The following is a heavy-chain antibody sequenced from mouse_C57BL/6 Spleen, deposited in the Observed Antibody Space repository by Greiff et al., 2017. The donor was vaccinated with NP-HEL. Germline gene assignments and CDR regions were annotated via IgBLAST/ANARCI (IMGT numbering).Heavy chain of an antibody. CDR3: ASDLLYG. CDR2: INPNNGGT. Sequence: EVQLQQSGPELVKPGASVKISCKASGYTFTDYYMNWVKQSHGKSLEWIGDINPNNGGTSYNQKFKGKATLTVDKSSSTAYMELRSLTSEDSAVYYCASDLLYGWGQGTTLTVSS. CDR1: GYTFTDYY. J-gene: IGHJ2*01. V-gene: IGHV1-26*01. D-gene: IGHD2-12*01.